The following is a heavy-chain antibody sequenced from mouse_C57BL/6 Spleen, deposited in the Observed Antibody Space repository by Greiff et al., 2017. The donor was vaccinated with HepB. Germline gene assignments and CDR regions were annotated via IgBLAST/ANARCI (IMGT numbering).Heavy chain of an antibody. CDR1: GYTFTDYY. V-gene: IGHV1-19*01. CDR3: ASYYYGSSYVYYAMDY. CDR2: INPYNGGT. D-gene: IGHD1-1*01. J-gene: IGHJ4*01. Sequence: EVQLQQSGPVLVKPGASVKMSCKASGYTFTDYYMNWVKQSHGKSLEWIGVINPYNGGTSYNQKFKGKATLTVDKSSSTAYMELNSLTSEDSAVYYCASYYYGSSYVYYAMDYWGQGTSVTVSS.